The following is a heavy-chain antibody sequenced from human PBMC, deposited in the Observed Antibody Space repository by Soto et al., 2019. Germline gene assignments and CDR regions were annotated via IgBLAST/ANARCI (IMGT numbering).Heavy chain of an antibody. Sequence: ASGQVSCQASGYTFTSYGISWVRQAPGQGLEWMGWISAYNGNTNYAQKLQGRVTMTTDTSTSTAYMELRSLRSDDTAVYYCARGQRTIFGVVINSGDEKDAFDIWGQGTMVTVSS. CDR3: ARGQRTIFGVVINSGDEKDAFDI. CDR2: ISAYNGNT. J-gene: IGHJ3*02. V-gene: IGHV1-18*01. CDR1: GYTFTSYG. D-gene: IGHD3-3*01.